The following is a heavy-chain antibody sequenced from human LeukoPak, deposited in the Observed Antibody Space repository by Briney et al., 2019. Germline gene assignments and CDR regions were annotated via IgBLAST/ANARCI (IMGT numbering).Heavy chain of an antibody. CDR2: INHSGST. V-gene: IGHV4-34*01. Sequence: SETLSLTCAVYGGSFSGYYWSWIRQPPGRGLEWIGEINHSGSTNYNPSLKSRVTISVDTSKNQFSLKLSSVTAADTAVYYCARGVGGYRNYYYYYGMDVWGQGTTVTVSS. J-gene: IGHJ6*02. D-gene: IGHD5-12*01. CDR3: ARGVGGYRNYYYYYGMDV. CDR1: GGSFSGYY.